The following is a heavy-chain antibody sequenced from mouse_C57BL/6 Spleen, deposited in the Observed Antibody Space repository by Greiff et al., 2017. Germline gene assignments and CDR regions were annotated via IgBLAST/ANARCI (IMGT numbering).Heavy chain of an antibody. CDR1: GFTFSDYG. D-gene: IGHD3-3*01. Sequence: VQLKESGGGLVQPGGSLKLSCAASGFTFSDYGMAWVRQAPRKGPEWVAFISNLAYSIYYADTVTGRFTISRENAKNTLYLEMSSLRSEDTAMYYCARRGPGAMDYWGQGTSVTVSS. V-gene: IGHV5-15*01. CDR3: ARRGPGAMDY. J-gene: IGHJ4*01. CDR2: ISNLAYSI.